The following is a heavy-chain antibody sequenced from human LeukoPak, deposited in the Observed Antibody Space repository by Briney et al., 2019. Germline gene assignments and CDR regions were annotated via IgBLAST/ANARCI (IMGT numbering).Heavy chain of an antibody. V-gene: IGHV3-23*01. J-gene: IGHJ4*02. D-gene: IGHD3-22*01. CDR3: AREYYDTTGSQGDFFDY. CDR2: IGANGGAT. CDR1: GFIFSNYA. Sequence: PGGSLRLSCAASGFIFSNYAMGWVRQAPGKGLEWVSGIGANGGATYYADSVKGRFTISRDNSKDTLYLQMSSLRAEDTAVYYCAREYYDTTGSQGDFFDYWGQGTLVTVSS.